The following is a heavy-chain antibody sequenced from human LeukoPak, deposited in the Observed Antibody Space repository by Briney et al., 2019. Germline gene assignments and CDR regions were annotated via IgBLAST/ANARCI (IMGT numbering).Heavy chain of an antibody. V-gene: IGHV4-4*07. CDR2: IYSSGAT. Sequence: PSETLSLTCTVSGGYIRNYHWNWIRQPAGKGLEWIGRIYSSGATNYNPFLKSRVTMSLETSKSQISLRLNSVSAADTAVYYCARGSLFVDFWGQGTLVTVSS. J-gene: IGHJ4*02. CDR1: GGYIRNYH. CDR3: ARGSLFVDF. D-gene: IGHD2-21*01.